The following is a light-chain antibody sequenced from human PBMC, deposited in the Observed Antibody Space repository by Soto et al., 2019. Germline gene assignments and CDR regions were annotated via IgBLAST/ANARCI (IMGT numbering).Light chain of an antibody. V-gene: IGLV2-8*01. J-gene: IGLJ2*01. Sequence: QSALTQPPSASGSPGQSVTISCTGTSSDVGGYNYVSWYQQHPGKAPKLMIYEVSKRPSGVPDRFSSSKSGNTASLTDSGLQAEDEADYYCSSYAGSNNLGVFGGGTKLTVL. CDR1: SSDVGGYNY. CDR2: EVS. CDR3: SSYAGSNNLGV.